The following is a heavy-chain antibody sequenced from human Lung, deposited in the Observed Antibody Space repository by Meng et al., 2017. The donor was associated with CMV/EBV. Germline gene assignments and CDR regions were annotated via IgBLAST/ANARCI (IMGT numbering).Heavy chain of an antibody. CDR2: IYPGDSDT. CDR3: ARSFYDFWSGYTDYYYGMDV. D-gene: IGHD3-3*01. J-gene: IGHJ6*04. CDR1: GYSFTSYW. V-gene: IGHV5-51*01. Sequence: KVSCXGSGYSFTSYWIGWVRQMPGKGLEWMGIIYPGDSDTRYSPSFQGQVTISADKSISTAYLQWSSLKASDTAMYYCARSFYDFWSGYTDYYYGMDVWGKGTTVTFSS.